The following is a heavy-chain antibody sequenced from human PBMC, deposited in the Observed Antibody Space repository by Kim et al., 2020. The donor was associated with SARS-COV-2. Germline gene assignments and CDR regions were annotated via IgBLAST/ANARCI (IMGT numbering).Heavy chain of an antibody. J-gene: IGHJ5*02. CDR2: ST. CDR3: ARDRVGSLDP. Sequence: STRYARKFQGRGTMTRDTSTSTVYMELSSLRSEDTAVYYCARDRVGSLDPWGQGTLVTVSS. V-gene: IGHV1-46*01. D-gene: IGHD1-26*01.